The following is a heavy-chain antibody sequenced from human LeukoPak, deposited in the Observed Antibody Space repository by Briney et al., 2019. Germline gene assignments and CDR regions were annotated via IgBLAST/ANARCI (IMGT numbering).Heavy chain of an antibody. CDR2: IIPIFGTA. CDR3: ARDTEPYCSSTSCPFDY. CDR1: GGTFSSYA. J-gene: IGHJ4*02. V-gene: IGHV1-69*13. D-gene: IGHD2-2*01. Sequence: SVKVSCKASGGTFSSYAISWVRQAPGQGLEWMGGIIPIFGTANYAQKFQGRVTITADESTSTAYMELSSLRSEATAVYYCARDTEPYCSSTSCPFDYWGQGTLVTVSS.